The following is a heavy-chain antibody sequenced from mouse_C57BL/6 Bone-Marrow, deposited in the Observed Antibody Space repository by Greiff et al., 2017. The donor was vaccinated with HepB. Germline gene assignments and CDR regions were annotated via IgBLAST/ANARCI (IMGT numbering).Heavy chain of an antibody. V-gene: IGHV1-4*01. CDR2: INPSSGYT. CDR3: ATYGSSYVDY. Sequence: VQLQQSGAELARPGASVKMSCKASGYTFTSYTMHWVKQRPGQGLEWIGYINPSSGYTKYNQKFKDKATLTADKSSSTAYMQLSSLTSEDSAFYYCATYGSSYVDYWGQGTTLTVSS. D-gene: IGHD1-1*01. CDR1: GYTFTSYT. J-gene: IGHJ2*01.